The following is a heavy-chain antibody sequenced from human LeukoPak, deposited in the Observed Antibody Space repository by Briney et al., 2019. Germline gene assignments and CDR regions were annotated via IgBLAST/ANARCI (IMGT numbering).Heavy chain of an antibody. J-gene: IGHJ2*01. V-gene: IGHV3-64*01. CDR1: GFTFSSYA. CDR3: ARSRLVLTHLDL. Sequence: GRSLRLSCAASGFTFSSYAMHWVRQAPGKGLEYVSAISSNGHSTYYANSVKGRFTFSRDNSKNTLYLQMGSLRAEDMAVYYCARSRLVLTHLDLWGRGTLVTVSS. CDR2: ISSNGHST. D-gene: IGHD2-21*02.